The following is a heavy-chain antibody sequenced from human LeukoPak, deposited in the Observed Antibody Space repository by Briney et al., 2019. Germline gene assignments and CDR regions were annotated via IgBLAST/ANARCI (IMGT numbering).Heavy chain of an antibody. J-gene: IGHJ5*02. CDR2: INPNSGGT. V-gene: IGHV1-2*02. CDR3: ARDPDXSKDNWFDP. D-gene: IGHD4-11*01. CDR1: GYTFTGYY. Sequence: GASVKVSCKASGYTFTGYYMHWVRQAPGQGLEWTGWINPNSGGTNYAQKFQGRVTMTRDTSISTAYMELSRLRSDDTAVYYCARDPDXSKDNWFDPWGQGTLVTVSS.